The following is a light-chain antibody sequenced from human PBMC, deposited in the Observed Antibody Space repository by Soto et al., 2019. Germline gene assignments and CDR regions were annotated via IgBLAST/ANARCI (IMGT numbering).Light chain of an antibody. Sequence: EIVLTQSPGTLSLSPGERATLSCRASQSVSSSYLAWYQQKPGQAPRLLIYGASSRATGIPDRFSGSGSGTAFSPPTSRREPEDFAVYYCQQYGSSPRTFGQGTKVDIK. CDR1: QSVSSSY. CDR3: QQYGSSPRT. J-gene: IGKJ1*01. V-gene: IGKV3-20*01. CDR2: GAS.